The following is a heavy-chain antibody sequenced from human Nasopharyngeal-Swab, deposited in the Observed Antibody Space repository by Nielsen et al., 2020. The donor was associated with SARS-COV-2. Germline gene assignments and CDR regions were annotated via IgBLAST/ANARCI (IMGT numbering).Heavy chain of an antibody. CDR2: IYHSGST. CDR3: ARQWEIVVVTATPGFDY. V-gene: IGHV4-4*02. CDR1: GGSISSSNW. Sequence: SETLSLTCAVSGGSISSSNWWSWVRQPPGKGLEWIGEIYHSGSTNYNPSLKSRVTISVDKSKNQFSLKLSSVTAADTAVYYCARQWEIVVVTATPGFDYWGQGTLVTVSS. J-gene: IGHJ4*02. D-gene: IGHD2-21*02.